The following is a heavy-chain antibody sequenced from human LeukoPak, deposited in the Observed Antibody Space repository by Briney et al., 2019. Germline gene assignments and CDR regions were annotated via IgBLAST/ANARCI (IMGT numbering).Heavy chain of an antibody. CDR1: GYTFTGYY. Sequence: ASVKVSCKASGYTFTGYYMHWVRQAPGQGLEWMGWINPNSGGTNYAQKFQGRVTMTRDTSISTAYMELSRPRSDDTAVYYCARGAIGNGSGSYYMDYYYMDVWGKGTTVTISS. CDR3: ARGAIGNGSGSYYMDYYYMDV. J-gene: IGHJ6*03. CDR2: INPNSGGT. D-gene: IGHD3-10*01. V-gene: IGHV1-2*02.